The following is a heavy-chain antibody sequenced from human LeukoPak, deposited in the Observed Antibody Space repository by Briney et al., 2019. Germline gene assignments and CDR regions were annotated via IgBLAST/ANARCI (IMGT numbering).Heavy chain of an antibody. Sequence: GGSLRLSCAASGFTFSNYWMSWVRQAPGKGLEWVANIKQDGSEKYYVDSVKGRFTISRDNAKNSLYLQMNSLRAEDTAVYYCARILTGYDAFDYWGQGTLVTVSS. CDR2: IKQDGSEK. CDR1: GFTFSNYW. CDR3: ARILTGYDAFDY. D-gene: IGHD3-9*01. V-gene: IGHV3-7*01. J-gene: IGHJ4*02.